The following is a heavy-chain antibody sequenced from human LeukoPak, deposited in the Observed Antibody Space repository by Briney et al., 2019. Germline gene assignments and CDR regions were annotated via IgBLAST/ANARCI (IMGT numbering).Heavy chain of an antibody. D-gene: IGHD3-10*01. CDR3: VRGERLGGDY. Sequence: ETLSLTCSVSGVSISSYYWSWIRQSPGKGLEWIGYISYSRGTNYNPSLKSRVTISLDTSKNHFSLQLSSVTAADTAVYYCVRGERLGGDYWGHGPLVTVSS. V-gene: IGHV4-59*01. CDR1: GVSISSYY. J-gene: IGHJ4*01. CDR2: ISYSRGT.